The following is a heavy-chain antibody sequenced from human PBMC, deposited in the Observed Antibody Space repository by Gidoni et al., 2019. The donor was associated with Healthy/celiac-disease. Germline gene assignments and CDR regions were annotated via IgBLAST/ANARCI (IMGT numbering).Heavy chain of an antibody. D-gene: IGHD4-4*01. J-gene: IGHJ3*02. V-gene: IGHV3-9*01. CDR2: ISWNSGSI. CDR3: AKGSTELDAFDI. CDR1: GFTFDDYA. Sequence: EVQLVESGGGLVQPGRSLRLSCEASGFTFDDYAMPWVRQDPGKGLEWVSGISWNSGSIGYADSVKGRFTISRDNAKNSLYLQMNSLRAEDTALYYCAKGSTELDAFDIWGQGTMVTVSS.